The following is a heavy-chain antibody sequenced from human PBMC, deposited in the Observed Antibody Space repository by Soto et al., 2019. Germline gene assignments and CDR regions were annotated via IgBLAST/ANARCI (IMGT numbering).Heavy chain of an antibody. V-gene: IGHV2-26*01. D-gene: IGHD3-22*01. CDR3: ARTYYDSSGYYGVDAFDI. CDR2: IFSNDEK. CDR1: GFSLSNARMG. J-gene: IGHJ3*02. Sequence: QVTLKESGPVLVKPTETLTLTCTVSGFSLSNARMGVSWIRQPPGKALEWLAHIFSNDEKSYSTSLKSRLTISKDTSKRQVVLTMTNMDPVDTATYYCARTYYDSSGYYGVDAFDIWGQGTMVTVSS.